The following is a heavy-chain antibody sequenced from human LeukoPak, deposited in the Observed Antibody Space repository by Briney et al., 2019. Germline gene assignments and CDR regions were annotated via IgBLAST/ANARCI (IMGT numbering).Heavy chain of an antibody. CDR3: VRVVAAGVDY. J-gene: IGHJ4*02. Sequence: PGGSLRLSCVSSGFSFNDHHMSWIRQAPGEGLEWISYISSGGSTIYYADSMKGRFTVSRDNAKNSMHLQMNSLRADDTAVYHCVRVVAAGVDYWGQGTPVTVSS. D-gene: IGHD2-8*01. CDR1: GFSFNDHH. CDR2: ISSGGSTI. V-gene: IGHV3-11*01.